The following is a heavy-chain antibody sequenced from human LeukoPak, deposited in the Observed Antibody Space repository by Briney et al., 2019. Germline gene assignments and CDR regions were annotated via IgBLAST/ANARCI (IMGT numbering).Heavy chain of an antibody. Sequence: ASVKVSCKASGYSFSSSGITWVRQAPGQGLEWMGWISGYNGNTADAQIFQGRVTMTTDTSTSTAYMELRSLRSDDTAVYYCARGYYYGSGSPGRAFDIWGQGTMVTVSS. CDR3: ARGYYYGSGSPGRAFDI. CDR2: ISGYNGNT. D-gene: IGHD3-10*01. CDR1: GYSFSSSG. J-gene: IGHJ3*02. V-gene: IGHV1-18*01.